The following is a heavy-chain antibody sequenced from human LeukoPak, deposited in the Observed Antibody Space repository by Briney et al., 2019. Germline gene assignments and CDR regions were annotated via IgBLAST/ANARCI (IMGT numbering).Heavy chain of an antibody. D-gene: IGHD3-22*01. J-gene: IGHJ4*02. CDR3: AKGVYYYDSSGYYYTYYFDY. CDR1: GFTFSSYA. V-gene: IGHV3-23*01. Sequence: GGSLRLSCAASGFTFSSYAMSWFRQAPGKGLEWVSAISGSGGSTYYADSVKGRFTISRDNSKDTLYLQMNSLRAEDTAIYYCAKGVYYYDSSGYYYTYYFDYWGQGTLVTVSS. CDR2: ISGSGGST.